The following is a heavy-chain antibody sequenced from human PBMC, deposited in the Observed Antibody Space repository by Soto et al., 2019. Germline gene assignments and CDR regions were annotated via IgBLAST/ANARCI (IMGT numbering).Heavy chain of an antibody. V-gene: IGHV3-23*01. CDR2: ISGSGGGT. CDR3: AKRGQGTTLAHFDN. Sequence: PGGSLRLSCGASGFTFSSHAMAWVRQAPGKGLEWVSSISGSGGGTYYIDSVKGRFTISRDNSKNTLYLQMNSLRGEDTAIYYCAKRGQGTTLAHFDNWGRGTMVTVSS. D-gene: IGHD1-1*01. J-gene: IGHJ4*02. CDR1: GFTFSSHA.